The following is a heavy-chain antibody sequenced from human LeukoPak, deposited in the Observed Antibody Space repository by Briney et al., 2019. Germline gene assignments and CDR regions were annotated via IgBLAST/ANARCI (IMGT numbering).Heavy chain of an antibody. V-gene: IGHV3-21*01. CDR1: GFTFSSYS. D-gene: IGHD3-22*01. J-gene: IGHJ4*02. CDR2: ISSSSSYI. Sequence: GRSLRLSCAASGFTFSSYSMNWVRQAPGKGLEWVSSISSSSSYIYYADSVKGRFTISRDNAKNSLYLQMNSLRAEATAVYYCASYDYDSSGYYGYWGQGTLVTVSS. CDR3: ASYDYDSSGYYGY.